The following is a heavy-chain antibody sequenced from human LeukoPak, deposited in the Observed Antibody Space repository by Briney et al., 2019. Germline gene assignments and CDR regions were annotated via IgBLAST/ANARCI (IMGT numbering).Heavy chain of an antibody. CDR2: IYYSGST. CDR3: ARVLAAAGTPPYYYYGMDV. CDR1: GGSISSYY. J-gene: IGHJ6*02. D-gene: IGHD6-13*01. V-gene: IGHV4-59*01. Sequence: SETLSHTCTVSGGSISSYYWSWIRQPPGKGLEWIGYIYYSGSTNYNPSLKSRVTISVDTSKNQFSLKLSSVTAADTAVYYCARVLAAAGTPPYYYYGMDVWGQGTTVTVSS.